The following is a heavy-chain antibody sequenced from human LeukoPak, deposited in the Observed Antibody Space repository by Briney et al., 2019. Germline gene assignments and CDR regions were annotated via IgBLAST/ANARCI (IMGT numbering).Heavy chain of an antibody. CDR2: INPNSGGT. D-gene: IGHD6-13*01. J-gene: IGHJ1*01. Sequence: ASVKVSCKASGYTFTGYYMHWVRQAPGQGLEWMGWINPNSGGTNYAQKFQGRVTMTRDTSISTAYMELSRLRSDDTAVYYCAREREQQLVREYFQHWGQGTLVTVSS. CDR1: GYTFTGYY. V-gene: IGHV1-2*02. CDR3: AREREQQLVREYFQH.